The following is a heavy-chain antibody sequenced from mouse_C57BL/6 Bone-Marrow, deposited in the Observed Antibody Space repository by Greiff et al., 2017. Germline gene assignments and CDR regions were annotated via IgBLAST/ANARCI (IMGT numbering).Heavy chain of an antibody. D-gene: IGHD3-2*01. CDR1: GYTFTSYW. CDR3: ARSEIGRQGAYAMDY. Sequence: QVQLQQPGAELVKPGASVKMSCKASGYTFTSYWITWVKQRPGQGLEWIGDIYPGSGSTNYNEKFKSKATLTVDKPSSTAYMQLSSLTSEDSAVYYCARSEIGRQGAYAMDYWGQGTSVTVSS. V-gene: IGHV1-55*01. J-gene: IGHJ4*01. CDR2: IYPGSGST.